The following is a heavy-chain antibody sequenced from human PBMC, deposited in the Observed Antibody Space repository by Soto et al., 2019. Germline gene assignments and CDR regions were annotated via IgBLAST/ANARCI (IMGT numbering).Heavy chain of an antibody. J-gene: IGHJ3*02. Sequence: EVQLVESGGGLVQPGGSLRLSCAASGFTFSSYWMHWFRQAQGKGLVWVSRINSDGSSTSYADSVKGRFTISRDNAKNTLYLQMNSLRAEDTAVYYCARDTGDTAMALDAFDIWGQGTMVTVSS. CDR1: GFTFSSYW. V-gene: IGHV3-74*01. D-gene: IGHD5-18*01. CDR3: ARDTGDTAMALDAFDI. CDR2: INSDGSST.